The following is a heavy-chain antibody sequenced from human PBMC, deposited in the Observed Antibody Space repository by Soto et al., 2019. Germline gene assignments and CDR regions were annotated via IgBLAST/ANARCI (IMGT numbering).Heavy chain of an antibody. V-gene: IGHV4-4*07. CDR3: ATIVGANDY. J-gene: IGHJ4*02. Sequence: SETPSLTCTVSGGSIYTYSWTWLRQPAGKGLEWIGHIYSSGSANYNPSLKSRVSMSVDTSKNQFSLKLNSVTAADTAVYYCATIVGANDYWGQGALVTVSP. D-gene: IGHD1-26*01. CDR1: GGSIYTYS. CDR2: IYSSGSA.